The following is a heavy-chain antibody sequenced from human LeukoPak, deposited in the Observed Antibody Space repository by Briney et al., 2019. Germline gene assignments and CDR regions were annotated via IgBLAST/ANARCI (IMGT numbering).Heavy chain of an antibody. D-gene: IGHD3-10*01. V-gene: IGHV3-30*02. Sequence: GGSLRLSCAASGFTFSSYGMHWVRQAPGKGLEWVAFIRYDGTNKYYADSVKGRFTISRDNSKNTLYLQMNSLRAEDTAVYYCAKDMDLGDYASGDYFDYCGQGTLVTVSS. CDR3: AKDMDLGDYASGDYFDY. J-gene: IGHJ4*02. CDR2: IRYDGTNK. CDR1: GFTFSSYG.